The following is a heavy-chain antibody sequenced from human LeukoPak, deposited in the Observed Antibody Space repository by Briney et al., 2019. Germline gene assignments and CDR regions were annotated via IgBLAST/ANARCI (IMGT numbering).Heavy chain of an antibody. CDR2: IIPIFGTA. CDR1: GGTFSRYA. CDR3: ARTTVVTPDYYYYYGMDV. J-gene: IGHJ6*02. D-gene: IGHD4-23*01. Sequence: ASVKVSCKASGGTFSRYAISWVRQAPGQGLEWMGGIIPIFGTANYAQKFQGRVRITADESTSTAYMELSSLRSEDTAVYYCARTTVVTPDYYYYYGMDVWGQGTTVTVSS. V-gene: IGHV1-69*13.